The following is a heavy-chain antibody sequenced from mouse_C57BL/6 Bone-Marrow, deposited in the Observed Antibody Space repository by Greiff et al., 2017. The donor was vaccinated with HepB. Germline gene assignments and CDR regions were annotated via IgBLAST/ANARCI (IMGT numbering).Heavy chain of an antibody. J-gene: IGHJ3*01. Sequence: QVQLQQPGAELVRPGSSVKLSCKASGYTFTSYWMHWVKQRPIQGLEWIGNIDPSDSETHYNQKFKDKATLTVDKSSSTAYMQHSSLTSEDSAVYYCARDGYYGVWFAYWGQVTLVTVSA. V-gene: IGHV1-52*01. D-gene: IGHD2-3*01. CDR1: GYTFTSYW. CDR2: IDPSDSET. CDR3: ARDGYYGVWFAY.